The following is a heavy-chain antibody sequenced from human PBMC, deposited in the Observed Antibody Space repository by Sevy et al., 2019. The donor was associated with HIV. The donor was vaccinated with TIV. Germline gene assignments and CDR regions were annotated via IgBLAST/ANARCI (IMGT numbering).Heavy chain of an antibody. D-gene: IGHD6-19*01. CDR3: ARSPQAVAGIDY. CDR2: IYHSGST. J-gene: IGHJ4*02. V-gene: IGHV4-4*02. Sequence: SETLSLTCAVSGGSISSSNWWSWVRQPPGKGLEWIGEIYHSGSTNYNQSLKSRVTISVDKSKNQFSLKLSSVTAADTAVYYCARSPQAVAGIDYWGQGTLVTVSS. CDR1: GGSISSSNW.